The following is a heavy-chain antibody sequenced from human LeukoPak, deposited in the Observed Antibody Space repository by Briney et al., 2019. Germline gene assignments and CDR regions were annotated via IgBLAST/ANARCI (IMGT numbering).Heavy chain of an antibody. CDR3: ASHYDFWSGYSYFDY. Sequence: GSLRLSCAASGFTFSSYWMSWVRQAPGKGLEWVANIKQDGSEKYYVDSVKGRFTISRDNAKNSLYLQMNSLRAEDTAVYYCASHYDFWSGYSYFDYWGQGTLVTVSS. J-gene: IGHJ4*02. V-gene: IGHV3-7*01. CDR1: GFTFSSYW. D-gene: IGHD3-3*01. CDR2: IKQDGSEK.